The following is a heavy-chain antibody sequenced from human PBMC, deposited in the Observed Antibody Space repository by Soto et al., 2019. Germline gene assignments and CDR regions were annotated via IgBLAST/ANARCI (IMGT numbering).Heavy chain of an antibody. D-gene: IGHD2-15*01. CDR3: SRYFSSYCRGGSCYSGVHYMDV. CDR1: GGSISSYS. J-gene: IGHJ6*03. V-gene: IGHV4-59*08. CDR2: IYYSGST. Sequence: NPSQTLSLTCIVSGGSISSYSWSWIRQPPGKGMEWIGYIYYSGSTNYNPSIKRRVTISVDTSKNQFSLILCSVTAADTAVYYCSRYFSSYCRGGSCYSGVHYMDVWGKGTTVTVSS.